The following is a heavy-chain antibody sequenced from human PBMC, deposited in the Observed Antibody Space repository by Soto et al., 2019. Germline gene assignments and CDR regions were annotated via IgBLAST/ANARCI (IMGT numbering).Heavy chain of an antibody. J-gene: IGHJ4*02. V-gene: IGHV1-24*01. Sequence: ASVKVSCKASGYTFTSYYMHWVRQAPGKGLEWMGGFDPEDGETIYAQKFQGRVTMTEDTSTDTAYMELSSLRSEDTAVYYCASGGYSYGYSDLGYWGQGTLVTVSS. CDR3: ASGGYSYGYSDLGY. CDR2: FDPEDGET. CDR1: GYTFTSYY. D-gene: IGHD5-18*01.